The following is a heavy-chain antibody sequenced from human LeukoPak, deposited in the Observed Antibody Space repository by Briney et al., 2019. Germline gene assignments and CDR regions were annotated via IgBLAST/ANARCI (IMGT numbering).Heavy chain of an antibody. CDR1: GYTFTGYY. V-gene: IGHV1-2*06. CDR2: INPNSGGT. Sequence: ASVKVSCKASGYTFTGYYMHWVRQAPGQGLEWMGRINPNSGGTNYAQKFQGRVNMNRDTSISTAYMELSRLRSDDTAVYYCARCNSGSYYFPDYWGQGTLVTVSS. CDR3: ARCNSGSYYFPDY. J-gene: IGHJ4*02. D-gene: IGHD1-26*01.